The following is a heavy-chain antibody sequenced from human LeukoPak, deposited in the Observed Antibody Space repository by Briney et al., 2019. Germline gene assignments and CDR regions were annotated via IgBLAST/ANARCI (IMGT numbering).Heavy chain of an antibody. CDR2: IIPILGIA. V-gene: IGHV1-69*04. D-gene: IGHD3-22*01. J-gene: IGHJ4*02. Sequence: SVKVSCKASGGTFSSYAISWVRQAPGQGLEWMGRIIPILGIANYAQKFQGGVTITADKSTSTAYMELSSLRSEDTAVYYCARDSLDSSGYTGYWGQGTLVTVSS. CDR3: ARDSLDSSGYTGY. CDR1: GGTFSSYA.